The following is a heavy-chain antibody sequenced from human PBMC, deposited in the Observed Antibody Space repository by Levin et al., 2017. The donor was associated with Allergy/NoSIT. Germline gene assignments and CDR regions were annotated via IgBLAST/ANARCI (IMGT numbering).Heavy chain of an antibody. D-gene: IGHD3-22*01. CDR3: ARGGYDSSGYLILLGFDY. Sequence: SVKVSCKASGGTFSSYAISWVRQAPGQGLEWMGGIIPIFGTANYAQKFQGRVTITADESTSTAYMELSSLRSEDTAVYYCARGGYDSSGYLILLGFDYWGQGTLVTVSS. CDR2: IIPIFGTA. CDR1: GGTFSSYA. J-gene: IGHJ4*02. V-gene: IGHV1-69*13.